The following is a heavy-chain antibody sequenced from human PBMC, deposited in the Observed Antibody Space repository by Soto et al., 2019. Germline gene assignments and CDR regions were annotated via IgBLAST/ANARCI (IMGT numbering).Heavy chain of an antibody. CDR2: TYNRCKWYN. D-gene: IGHD5-12*01. J-gene: IGHJ4*02. CDR1: GDSVSSNSAA. CDR3: ARGEYSGYDFDY. Sequence: QVQLQQSGPGLVKPSQTLSLTCAISGDSVSSNSAAWNWIRQSPSRGLEWLGRTYNRCKWYNDYAVSVKSRITLNPDTSTNQFSLHLSSVTPEDTAVYYCARGEYSGYDFDYWGQGTLVTVSS. V-gene: IGHV6-1*01.